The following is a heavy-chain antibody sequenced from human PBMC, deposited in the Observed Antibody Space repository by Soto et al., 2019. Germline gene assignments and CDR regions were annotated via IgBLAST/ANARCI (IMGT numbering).Heavy chain of an antibody. CDR2: INHSGST. CDR3: ARRSFSLTGDSIHAFDI. V-gene: IGHV4-34*01. Sequence: SETLSLTCAVYGGSFSGYYWSWIRQPPGKGLEWIGEINHSGSTNYNPSLKSRVTISVDTSKNQFSLKLSSVTAADTAVYYCARRSFSLTGDSIHAFDIWGQGTMVTVSS. D-gene: IGHD7-27*01. CDR1: GGSFSGYY. J-gene: IGHJ3*02.